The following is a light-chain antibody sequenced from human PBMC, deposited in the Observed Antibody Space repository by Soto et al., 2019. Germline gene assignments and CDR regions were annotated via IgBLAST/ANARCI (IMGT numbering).Light chain of an antibody. CDR1: QSIINS. J-gene: IGKJ5*01. CDR2: SAS. Sequence: DIQMTQSPSSVSASVGDRVTITCRASQSIINSLAWYQQKPGKAPKLLIYSASSLQSGVPSRFSGSGSGTDFTLTINSLQPEDFATYYCQQANSLPITFGPGTRLEI. CDR3: QQANSLPIT. V-gene: IGKV1D-12*01.